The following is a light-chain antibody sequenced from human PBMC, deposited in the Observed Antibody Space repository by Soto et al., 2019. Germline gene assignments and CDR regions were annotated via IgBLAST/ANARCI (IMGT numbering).Light chain of an antibody. V-gene: IGKV3-20*01. CDR2: GAS. J-gene: IGKJ1*01. CDR3: QQYGTSPRGT. Sequence: DIVFTQSPGTLSLSPGERATLSCRASQSVSSTFFAWYQQKPGQAPRLLMFGASNRATGIPVRFSGSGSGTDLTLTISRLEPEDFAIYYCQQYGTSPRGTFGQGTQVDI. CDR1: QSVSSTF.